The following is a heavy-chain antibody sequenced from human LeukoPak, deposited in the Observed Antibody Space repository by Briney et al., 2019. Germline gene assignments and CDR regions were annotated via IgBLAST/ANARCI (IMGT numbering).Heavy chain of an antibody. J-gene: IGHJ4*02. Sequence: SETLSLTCAVSGGSISSGGYSWSWIRQPPGKGLEWIGYIYHSGSTYYNPSLKSRVTISIDRSKNQFSLKLGSVTAADTAVYYCARGRQYDILTGFDYWGQGTLVTVSS. D-gene: IGHD3-9*01. CDR2: IYHSGST. CDR1: GGSISSGGYS. V-gene: IGHV4-30-2*01. CDR3: ARGRQYDILTGFDY.